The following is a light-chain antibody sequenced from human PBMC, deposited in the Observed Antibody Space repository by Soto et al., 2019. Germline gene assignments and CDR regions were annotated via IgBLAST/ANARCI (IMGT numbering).Light chain of an antibody. CDR1: SSDVGAYNY. CDR2: DVS. V-gene: IGLV2-14*01. J-gene: IGLJ3*02. CDR3: SSYTTSSTGV. Sequence: QSALTQPASVSGSPGQSITISCTGTSSDVGAYNYVSWYQQHPGKAPKLMIYDVSNRPSGVSNRFSGSKSGNTASLTISGLQAEDEADYYCSSYTTSSTGVFVGGTKLTVL.